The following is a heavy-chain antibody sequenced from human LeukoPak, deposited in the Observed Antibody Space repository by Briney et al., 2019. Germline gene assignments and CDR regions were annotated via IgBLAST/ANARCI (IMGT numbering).Heavy chain of an antibody. CDR1: GGSFSGYY. CDR3: AKSIAARRAGYYFDY. D-gene: IGHD6-6*01. Sequence: PSETLSLTCAVYGGSFSGYYWSWIRQPPGKGLEWIGEINHSGSTNYNPPLKSRVTISVDTSKNQFSLKLSSVTAADTAVYYCAKSIAARRAGYYFDYWGQGTLVTVSS. V-gene: IGHV4-34*01. J-gene: IGHJ4*02. CDR2: INHSGST.